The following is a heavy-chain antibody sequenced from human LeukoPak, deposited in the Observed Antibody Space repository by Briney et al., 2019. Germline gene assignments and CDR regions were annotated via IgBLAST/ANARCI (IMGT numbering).Heavy chain of an antibody. CDR2: IYPYSGDT. CDR1: EYTFTGYY. J-gene: IGHJ3*02. CDR3: ARDRNSGSSLDI. Sequence: VASATVSCKASEYTFTGYYIHWVRQAPGQRLEWMGWIYPYSGDTNYAQNFQGRVTMTRDTSISTAYMELSSLKSDDTAVYYCARDRNSGSSLDIWGQGTMLTVSS. D-gene: IGHD6-6*01. V-gene: IGHV1-2*02.